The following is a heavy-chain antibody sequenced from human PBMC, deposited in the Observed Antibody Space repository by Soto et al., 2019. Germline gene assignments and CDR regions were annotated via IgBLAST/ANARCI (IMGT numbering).Heavy chain of an antibody. Sequence: SEPLSLTWTVSGGSISGSGMSLVPKTPGQGLEWIGYIYNIGSTNYNHSLRRRVTMSIDTSQEQFSLKLSSVTATDTAVYYCARHVTSPFAGLSFDSCGRGTLVT. V-gene: IGHV4-59*08. CDR3: ARHVTSPFAGLSFDS. CDR2: IYNIGST. CDR1: GGSISGSG. J-gene: IGHJ4*02.